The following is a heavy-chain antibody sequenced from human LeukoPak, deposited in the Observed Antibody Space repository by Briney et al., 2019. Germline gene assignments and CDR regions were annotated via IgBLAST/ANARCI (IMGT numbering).Heavy chain of an antibody. Sequence: PSETLSLTCTVSGDSISGFHWSWIRQPPGKGLEWIGYIYYSGSTNYKPSPKSRVTISVDTSKNQFSLKLTSVTAADTAVYYCAREVVAAPGTVDYWGQGTLVTVSS. V-gene: IGHV4-59*01. D-gene: IGHD6-13*01. J-gene: IGHJ4*02. CDR1: GDSISGFH. CDR2: IYYSGST. CDR3: AREVVAAPGTVDY.